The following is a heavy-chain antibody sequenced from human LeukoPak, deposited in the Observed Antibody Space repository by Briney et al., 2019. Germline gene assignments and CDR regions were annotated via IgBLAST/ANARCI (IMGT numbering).Heavy chain of an antibody. V-gene: IGHV4-39*01. CDR2: IYYSGST. D-gene: IGHD3-10*01. J-gene: IGHJ5*02. Sequence: ASETLSLTCSVSGGSISSSSYYWGWIRQPPGKGLEWIGSIYYSGSTYYNPSLKSRVTISVDTSKNQFSLKLSSVTAADTAVYYCARRNYYGSGSTNNWFDPWGQGTLVTVSS. CDR3: ARRNYYGSGSTNNWFDP. CDR1: GGSISSSSYY.